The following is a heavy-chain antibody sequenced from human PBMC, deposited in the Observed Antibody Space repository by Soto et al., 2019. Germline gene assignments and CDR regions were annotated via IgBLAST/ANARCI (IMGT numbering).Heavy chain of an antibody. Sequence: AAVNVSCKAYVYTFNNYAMHWVRQAPGQRLELMGWINTGNDNTKYSQKFQGRVTITRDTSATSASTVYMEVSSLRSEDTAIYYCARDSSAGAISASPYSYGMDVWGQGTTVTVSS. D-gene: IGHD3-3*01. CDR1: VYTFNNYA. V-gene: IGHV1-3*04. CDR3: ARDSSAGAISASPYSYGMDV. J-gene: IGHJ6*02. CDR2: INTGNDNT.